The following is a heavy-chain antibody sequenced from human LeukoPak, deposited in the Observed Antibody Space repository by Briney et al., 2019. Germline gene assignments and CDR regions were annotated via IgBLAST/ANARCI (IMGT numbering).Heavy chain of an antibody. J-gene: IGHJ3*02. CDR2: ISSSSSYI. D-gene: IGHD3-22*01. CDR1: GFTFSTYG. V-gene: IGHV3-21*01. Sequence: GTSLRLSCAASGFTFSTYGMNWVRQAPGKGLEWVSSISSSSSYIYYADSVKGRFTISRDNAKNSLYLQMNSLRAEDTAVYYCARDAEQYHSSGYYLGALDIWGQGTVVTVSS. CDR3: ARDAEQYHSSGYYLGALDI.